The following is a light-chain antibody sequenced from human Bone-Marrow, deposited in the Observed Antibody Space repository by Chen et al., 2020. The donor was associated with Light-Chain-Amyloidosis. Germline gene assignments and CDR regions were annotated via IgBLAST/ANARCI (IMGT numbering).Light chain of an antibody. CDR3: SSYTSTGTRV. CDR2: GVS. Sequence: QSALTQPASVSGSPGQSTTISCTGTSSDVGGYNYVSWYQQHPGKAPKLMIYGVSNRPSGISYRFSGSKSGNTASLTISGLQAEDEADYYCSSYTSTGTRVFGGGTKLTVL. V-gene: IGLV2-14*03. J-gene: IGLJ2*01. CDR1: SSDVGGYNY.